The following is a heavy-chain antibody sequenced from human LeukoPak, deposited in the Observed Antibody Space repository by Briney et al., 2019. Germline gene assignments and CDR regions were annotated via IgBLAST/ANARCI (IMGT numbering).Heavy chain of an antibody. D-gene: IGHD6-19*01. CDR2: ISYDGSNK. V-gene: IGHV3-30*04. J-gene: IGHJ4*02. Sequence: PGGSLGLSCAASGFTFSSYAMHWVRQAPGKGLEWVAVISYDGSNKYYADSVKGRFTISRDNSKNTLYLQMNSLRAEDTAVYYCARVGGSGWYIDYWGQGTLVTVSS. CDR1: GFTFSSYA. CDR3: ARVGGSGWYIDY.